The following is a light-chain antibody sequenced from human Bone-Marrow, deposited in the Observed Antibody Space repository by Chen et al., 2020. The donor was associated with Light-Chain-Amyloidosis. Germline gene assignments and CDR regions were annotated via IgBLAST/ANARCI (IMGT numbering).Light chain of an antibody. J-gene: IGKJ4*01. V-gene: IGKV3-20*01. CDR2: GSS. CDR1: QTISSNY. CDR3: QQYGTSPLT. Sequence: EIVLTQSPGTLSLSPGEGANLSCRASQTISSNYLTWYQQKFGQAHRLLIYGSSSRATGIPDRFTGSGSGTDFTLTINRLEPEDFAMYYCQQYGTSPLTFSGGTKVEIK.